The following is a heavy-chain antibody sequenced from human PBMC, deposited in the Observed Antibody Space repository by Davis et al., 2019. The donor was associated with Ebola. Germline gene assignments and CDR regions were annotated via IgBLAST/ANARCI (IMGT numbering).Heavy chain of an antibody. V-gene: IGHV1-46*01. CDR2: INPSGGST. CDR1: GYTFTSYY. Sequence: ASVKVSCKASGYTFTSYYMHWVRQAPGQGLEWMGIINPSGGSTSYAQKFQGRVTMTRDTSTSTVYMELSSLRSEDTAMYYCASAAVVGYCSGGSCPGNWFDPWGQGTLVTVSS. J-gene: IGHJ5*02. CDR3: ASAAVVGYCSGGSCPGNWFDP. D-gene: IGHD2-15*01.